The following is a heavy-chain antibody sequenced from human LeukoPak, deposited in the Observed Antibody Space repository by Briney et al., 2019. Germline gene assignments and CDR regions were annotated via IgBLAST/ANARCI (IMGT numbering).Heavy chain of an antibody. CDR1: GGSFSGYY. CDR2: INHSGGT. Sequence: SETLSLTCAVYGGSFSGYYWSWIRQPPGKGLEWIGEINHSGGTNYNPSLKSRVTISVDTSKNQFSLKLSSVTAADTAVYYCATTDGYNLYYWGQGTLVTVSS. J-gene: IGHJ4*02. CDR3: ATTDGYNLYY. V-gene: IGHV4-34*01. D-gene: IGHD5-24*01.